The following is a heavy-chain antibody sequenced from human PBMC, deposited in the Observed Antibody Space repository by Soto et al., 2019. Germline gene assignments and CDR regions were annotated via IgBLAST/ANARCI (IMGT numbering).Heavy chain of an antibody. D-gene: IGHD3-10*01. CDR3: ARGPLSPGSRGRFDP. Sequence: ASETLSLTCTVSGGSISSYYWSWIRQPPGKGLEWIGYIYYSGSTNYNPSLKSRVTISVDTSKNQFSLKLSSVTAADTAVYYCARGPLSPGSRGRFDPWGQGTLVTVSS. CDR2: IYYSGST. J-gene: IGHJ5*02. CDR1: GGSISSYY. V-gene: IGHV4-59*01.